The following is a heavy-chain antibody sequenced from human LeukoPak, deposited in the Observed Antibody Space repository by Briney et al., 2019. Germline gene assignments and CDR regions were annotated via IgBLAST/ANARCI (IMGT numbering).Heavy chain of an antibody. CDR2: IYHSGST. D-gene: IGHD3-16*02. CDR3: ARVLTYYDYVWGSYRCYYFDY. V-gene: IGHV4-38-2*02. Sequence: SETLSLTCTVSGYSISSGYYWGWIRQPPGKGLEWIGSIYHSGSTYYNPSLKSRVTISVDTSKNQFSLKLSSVTAADTAVYYCARVLTYYDYVWGSYRCYYFDYWGQGTLVTVSS. CDR1: GYSISSGYY. J-gene: IGHJ4*02.